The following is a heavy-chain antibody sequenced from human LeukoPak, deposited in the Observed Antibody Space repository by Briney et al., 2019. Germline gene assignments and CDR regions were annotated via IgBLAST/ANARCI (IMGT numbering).Heavy chain of an antibody. V-gene: IGHV4-59*01. CDR1: GGSISSYY. CDR2: IYYSGST. J-gene: IGHJ4*02. Sequence: SETLSLTCTVSGGSISSYYWSLIRQPPGKGLEWIGYIYYSGSTNYNPSLKSRVTISVDTSKNQFSLKLSSVTAADTAVYYCARDVSSGEHDYWGQGTLVTVSS. CDR3: ARDVSSGEHDY. D-gene: IGHD6-19*01.